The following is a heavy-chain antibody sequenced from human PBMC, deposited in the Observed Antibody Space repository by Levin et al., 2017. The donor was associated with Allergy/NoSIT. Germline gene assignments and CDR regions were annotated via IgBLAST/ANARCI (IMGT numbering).Heavy chain of an antibody. CDR2: IYYSGRT. Sequence: SETLSLTCTVSGGSISSTIYYWGWIRQPPGKGLEWIGGIYYSGRTYYNPSLKSRVTISVDTSKNQFSLKLSSVTAADTAVYYCARQDDIVVVVAATRLPTLGAIRNWGQGTLVTVSS. J-gene: IGHJ4*02. CDR3: ARQDDIVVVVAATRLPTLGAIRN. CDR1: GGSISSTIYY. V-gene: IGHV4-39*01. D-gene: IGHD2-15*01.